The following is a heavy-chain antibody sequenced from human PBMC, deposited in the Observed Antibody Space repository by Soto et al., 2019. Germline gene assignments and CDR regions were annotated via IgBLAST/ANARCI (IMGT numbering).Heavy chain of an antibody. J-gene: IGHJ4*02. CDR3: AIRHNSNNLFAT. D-gene: IGHD1-20*01. CDR1: GCSFTNNY. V-gene: IGHV4-59*08. CDR2: FYYSGST. Sequence: QVQLQESGPGQMKPAATLSLTCTVSGCSFTNNYWSWIRQSPGKGLEWIGLFYYSGSTSYNPSLRSRVPISMSTSKTQACVRMRSVTAADRAVYYCAIRHNSNNLFATWGQGTRVTVSS.